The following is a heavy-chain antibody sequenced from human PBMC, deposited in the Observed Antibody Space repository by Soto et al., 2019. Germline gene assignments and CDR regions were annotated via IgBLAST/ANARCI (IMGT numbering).Heavy chain of an antibody. CDR1: GCTFNNYP. D-gene: IGHD5-12*01. Sequence: SVKVSCKASGCTFNNYPITWVRQAPGQGLEWMGGSIPIFGTANYAQKFQGRVTISVDESTSTAYMELSSLRSEDTAVYYCARGRGYSGDDHYYYFDMDVWGQGTTVTVSS. V-gene: IGHV1-69*13. CDR3: ARGRGYSGDDHYYYFDMDV. J-gene: IGHJ6*02. CDR2: SIPIFGTA.